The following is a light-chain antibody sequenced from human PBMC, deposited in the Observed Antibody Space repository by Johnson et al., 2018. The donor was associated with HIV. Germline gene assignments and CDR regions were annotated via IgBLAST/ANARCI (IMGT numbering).Light chain of an antibody. CDR3: GTWDSSLTTGF. V-gene: IGLV1-51*01. J-gene: IGLJ1*01. CDR2: DNN. Sequence: QSVLTQPPSVSAAPGQKVTISCSGSSSNIGNNYVSWYQQLPGTAPKLLIYDNNKRPSGIPDRFSGSKSGTSATLGITGLQTGGEDDYYCGTWDSSLTTGFFGTGTKVTVL. CDR1: SSNIGNNY.